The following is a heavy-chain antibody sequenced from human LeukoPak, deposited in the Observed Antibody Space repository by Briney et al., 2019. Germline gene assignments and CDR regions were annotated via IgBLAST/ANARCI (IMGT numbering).Heavy chain of an antibody. D-gene: IGHD3-22*01. V-gene: IGHV3-48*03. CDR3: ARDHSTYYYDSSVV. CDR2: ISSSGSTI. Sequence: GGSLRLSCAASGFTFSSYEMNWVRQAPGKGLEWVSYISSSGSTIYYADSVKGRFTISRDNAKNSLYLQINSLRAEDTAVYYCARDHSTYYYDSSVVWGQGTTVTVSS. J-gene: IGHJ6*02. CDR1: GFTFSSYE.